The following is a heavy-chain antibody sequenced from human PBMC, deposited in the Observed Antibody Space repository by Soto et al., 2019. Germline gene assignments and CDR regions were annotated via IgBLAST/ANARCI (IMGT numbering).Heavy chain of an antibody. Sequence: QVQLQESGPGLVKPSETLSLTCTVSGGSVSSGSYYWSWIRQPPGKGLEWIGYIYYSGSTNYNPPLKSRVTISVDTSKNQFSLKLSSVTAADTAVYYCAREDIVATHFDYWGQGTLVTVSS. J-gene: IGHJ4*02. CDR3: AREDIVATHFDY. CDR1: GGSVSSGSYY. CDR2: IYYSGST. D-gene: IGHD5-12*01. V-gene: IGHV4-61*01.